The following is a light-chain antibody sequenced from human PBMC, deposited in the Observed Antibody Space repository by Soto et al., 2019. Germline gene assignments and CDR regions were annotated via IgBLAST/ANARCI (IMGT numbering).Light chain of an antibody. CDR3: QQRSNWPPFT. Sequence: EIVLTQSPATLSLSPGERATLSCRASQSIDNYLAWYQQKPGQAPRLLIYDASIRATRIPARFSGSGSGTDFTLTISSLETEEVAVYYCQQRSNWPPFTFGPGTKVEI. CDR2: DAS. J-gene: IGKJ3*01. V-gene: IGKV3-11*01. CDR1: QSIDNY.